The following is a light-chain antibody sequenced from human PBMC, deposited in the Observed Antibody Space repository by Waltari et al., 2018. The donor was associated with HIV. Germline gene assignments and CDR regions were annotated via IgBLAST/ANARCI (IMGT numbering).Light chain of an antibody. CDR3: CSYTNSHSV. CDR2: DVS. Sequence: QSALTPPRSVSGSPGQSVTFSCTGISSDVDGYNYVSWYQQHPGKAPKLVIYDVSKRPSGVPDRFSGSKSGNTASLTISGLQAEDEAEYYRCSYTNSHSVFGTGTKVSVL. CDR1: SSDVDGYNY. J-gene: IGLJ1*01. V-gene: IGLV2-11*01.